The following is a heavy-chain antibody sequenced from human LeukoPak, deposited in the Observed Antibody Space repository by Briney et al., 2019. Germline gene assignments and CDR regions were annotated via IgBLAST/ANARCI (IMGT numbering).Heavy chain of an antibody. D-gene: IGHD6-13*01. J-gene: IGHJ4*02. CDR2: ISSSSSYI. CDR1: GFTFSSYS. CDR3: AREHTAAGG. Sequence: GGSLRLSCAASGFTFSSYSMNWVRQAPGKGLEWVSSISSSSSYIYYVDSVKGRFTISRDNAKNSLYLQMNSLRAEDTAVYYCAREHTAAGGWGQGTLVTVSS. V-gene: IGHV3-21*01.